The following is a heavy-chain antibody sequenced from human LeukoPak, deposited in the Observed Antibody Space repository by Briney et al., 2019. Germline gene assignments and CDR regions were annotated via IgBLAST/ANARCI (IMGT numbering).Heavy chain of an antibody. V-gene: IGHV3-7*01. D-gene: IGHD1-14*01. CDR2: IKQDGSEK. J-gene: IGHJ5*02. CDR3: ARNRLVGGTDP. Sequence: PGGSLGLSCAASGFTFSSYWMTWVRQAPGKGLEWVANIKQDGSEKYYVDSVKGRFTISRDNAKSSLFLQMNSLRVEDTAVYYCARNRLVGGTDPWGQGTLVTVSS. CDR1: GFTFSSYW.